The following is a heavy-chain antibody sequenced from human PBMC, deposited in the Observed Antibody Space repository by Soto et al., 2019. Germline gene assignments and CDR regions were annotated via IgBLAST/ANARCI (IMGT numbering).Heavy chain of an antibody. CDR3: ATNLYDFWSGPLDY. CDR2: FDPEDGET. V-gene: IGHV1-24*01. Sequence: ASVKVSCKVSGYTLTELSMHWVRQAPGKGLEWMGGFDPEDGETIYAQKFQGRVTMTEDTSTDTAYMELSSLRSEDTAVYYCATNLYDFWSGPLDYWGQGTLVTVSS. J-gene: IGHJ4*02. CDR1: GYTLTELS. D-gene: IGHD3-3*01.